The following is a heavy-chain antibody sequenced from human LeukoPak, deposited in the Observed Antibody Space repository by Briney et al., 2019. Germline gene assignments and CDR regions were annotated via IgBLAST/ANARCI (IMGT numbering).Heavy chain of an antibody. J-gene: IGHJ5*02. CDR2: IYHGGNT. CDR3: ARVRYYGSGEEIDP. Sequence: SETLSLTCTVSGGSISSGGYLWSWIRQNPGKGLEWIGYIYHGGNTYYNPSLKSRFTISVDTSKNQFSLKLSSVPAADTAVYYCARVRYYGSGEEIDPWGQGTLVTVSS. V-gene: IGHV4-31*03. D-gene: IGHD3-10*01. CDR1: GGSISSGGYL.